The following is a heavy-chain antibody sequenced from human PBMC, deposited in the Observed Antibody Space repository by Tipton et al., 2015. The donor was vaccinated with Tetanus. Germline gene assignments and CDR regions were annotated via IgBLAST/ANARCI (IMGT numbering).Heavy chain of an antibody. V-gene: IGHV5-51*01. CDR1: GYKFGIYW. CDR2: IYPGDSDT. J-gene: IGHJ2*01. D-gene: IGHD7-27*01. CDR3: ARRLGPLTGDQIWHFDL. Sequence: QLVQSGAEVKKSGESLKISCSGSGYKFGIYWIAWMRQMPGKGLEWMGIIYPGDSDTRYSPSFEDRVSISVDRFITTAYLQWRSLKASDTATYYCARRLGPLTGDQIWHFDLWGRGTPVTVSS.